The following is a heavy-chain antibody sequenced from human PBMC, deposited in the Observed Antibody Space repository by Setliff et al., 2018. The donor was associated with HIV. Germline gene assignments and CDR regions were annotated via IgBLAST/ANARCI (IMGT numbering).Heavy chain of an antibody. CDR1: GGTFSTHV. CDR3: ARGGWSGGGPLHYSYYYLDV. CDR2: IIPMFSTV. J-gene: IGHJ6*02. D-gene: IGHD2-15*01. Sequence: GASVKVSCKASGGTFSTHVISWVRQAPGQGLEWIGGIIPMFSTVNYAKKYQGRVTITADESTSTAYMGLSSLTSEDTAVYYCARGGWSGGGPLHYSYYYLDVWGQGTAVTVSS. V-gene: IGHV1-69*13.